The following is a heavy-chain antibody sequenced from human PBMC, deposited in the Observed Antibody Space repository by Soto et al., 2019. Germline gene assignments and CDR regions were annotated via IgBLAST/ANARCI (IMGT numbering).Heavy chain of an antibody. CDR2: IIPIFGTA. Sequence: ASVKVSCKASGGTFSSYAISWVRQAPGQGLEWMGGIIPIFGTANYAQKFQGRVTITADESTSTAYMELSSLRSEDTAVYYCARGAYYYDSSGYNWFDPWGQGTLVTVSS. CDR3: ARGAYYYDSSGYNWFDP. CDR1: GGTFSSYA. V-gene: IGHV1-69*13. D-gene: IGHD3-22*01. J-gene: IGHJ5*02.